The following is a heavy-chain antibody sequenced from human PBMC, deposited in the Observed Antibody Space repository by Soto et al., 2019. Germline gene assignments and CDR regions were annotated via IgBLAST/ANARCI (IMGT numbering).Heavy chain of an antibody. CDR2: IKGDGSEK. V-gene: IGHV3-7*04. CDR3: ARAREARLSDH. Sequence: EVQLVESGGGLVQPGGSLRLSCATSGFTFKRFWMNWVRQAQGKGLEWVATIKGDGSEKQYAEAVKGRFTVSRDNAKNLVYLHMDSLRAEDTALYYCARAREARLSDHWGQGTLVTVSS. J-gene: IGHJ4*02. CDR1: GFTFKRFW. D-gene: IGHD6-6*01.